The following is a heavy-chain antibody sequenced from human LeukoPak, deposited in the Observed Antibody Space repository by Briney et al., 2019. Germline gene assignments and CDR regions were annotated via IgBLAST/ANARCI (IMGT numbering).Heavy chain of an antibody. Sequence: PGGSLRLSCAASGFTFSSYWMHWVRHAPGKGLVWVSRINSDGSSTTSADCVKGRFTISRDNAKNTLYLQMNSLRAEDTAVYYCARDRSGYTYGTGYFDYWGQGTLVTVSS. V-gene: IGHV3-74*01. CDR1: GFTFSSYW. CDR3: ARDRSGYTYGTGYFDY. D-gene: IGHD5-18*01. J-gene: IGHJ4*02. CDR2: INSDGSST.